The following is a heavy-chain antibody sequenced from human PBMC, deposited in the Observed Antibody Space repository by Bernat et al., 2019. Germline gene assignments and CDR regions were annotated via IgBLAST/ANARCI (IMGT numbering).Heavy chain of an antibody. Sequence: QLQLQESGPGLVKPSETLSLTCTVSGGSISSSSYYWGWIRQPPGKGLEWIGSIYYSGSTYYNPSLKSRVTISVDTSKNQFSLKLSSVTAAATAGYSCARSGVTRSYYYYYMDVWGKGSTVTVSS. D-gene: IGHD4-23*01. CDR3: ARSGVTRSYYYYYMDV. J-gene: IGHJ6*03. V-gene: IGHV4-39*01. CDR1: GGSISSSSYY. CDR2: IYYSGST.